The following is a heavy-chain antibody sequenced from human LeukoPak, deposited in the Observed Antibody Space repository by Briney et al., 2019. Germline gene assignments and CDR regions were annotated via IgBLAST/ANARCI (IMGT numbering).Heavy chain of an antibody. V-gene: IGHV4-61*01. CDR3: TRTNYGGYNWFDP. Sequence: PSETLSLTCTVSGGAVSSGSYYWSWIRQPPGQGLEWIGYIHYSGSTKYNPSLKSRVTMSVDTSKNQFSLKVTSVTAADTAIYYCTRTNYGGYNWFDPWGQGTLVTVSS. CDR1: GGAVSSGSYY. CDR2: IHYSGST. J-gene: IGHJ5*02. D-gene: IGHD4-23*01.